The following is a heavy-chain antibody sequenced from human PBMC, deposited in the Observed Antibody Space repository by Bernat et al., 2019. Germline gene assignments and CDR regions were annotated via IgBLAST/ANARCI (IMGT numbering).Heavy chain of an antibody. CDR1: GFTFSSYW. D-gene: IGHD3-16*02. V-gene: IGHV3-74*01. J-gene: IGHJ6*04. CDR2: INSDGSST. CDR3: AREILHLGELSLSPMDV. Sequence: EVQLVESGGGLVQPGGSLRLSCAASGFTFSSYWMHWVRQAPGKGLVWVSCINSDGSSTSYADSVKGRFTISRDNSKNTLYLQMNSLRAEDTAVYYCAREILHLGELSLSPMDVWGKGTTVTVSS.